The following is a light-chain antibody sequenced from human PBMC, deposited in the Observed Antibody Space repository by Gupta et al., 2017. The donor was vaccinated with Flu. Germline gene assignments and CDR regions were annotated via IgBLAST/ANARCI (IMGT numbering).Light chain of an antibody. J-gene: IGKJ5*01. CDR3: QQEDSTPIT. Sequence: DIVMTQSPDSLAVTLGERATINCESSQSVLSSSNNDNYVAWYQQKPGQPPKLLIYWASTRESGVPDRFSGSGSGTTFTLTISGLQAEDVAVYYCQQEDSTPITFGQGTRMEIK. CDR1: QSVLSSSNNDNY. V-gene: IGKV4-1*01. CDR2: WAS.